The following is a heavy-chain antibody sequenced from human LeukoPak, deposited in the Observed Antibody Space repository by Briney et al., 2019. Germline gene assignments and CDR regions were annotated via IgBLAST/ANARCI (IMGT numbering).Heavy chain of an antibody. Sequence: ASVKVSCKTSGYTFTDIGITWVRQAPGQGLEWVGWISSYSGSTEYALKLQGRVTMTTETSTNTAYMELSRLRSDDTAVYYCARNPGVTTTKSRGYYMDVWGKGTTVTVSS. J-gene: IGHJ6*03. CDR1: GYTFTDIG. D-gene: IGHD4-17*01. CDR3: ARNPGVTTTKSRGYYMDV. V-gene: IGHV1-18*01. CDR2: ISSYSGST.